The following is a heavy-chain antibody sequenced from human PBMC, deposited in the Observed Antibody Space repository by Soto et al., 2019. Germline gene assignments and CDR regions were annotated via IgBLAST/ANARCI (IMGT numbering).Heavy chain of an antibody. D-gene: IGHD3-16*01. Sequence: SETLSLTCTVSGGSIGSYHWSWVRQPPGKGLEWIASVYYTGTTNYNPSLGSRVTISIDAPENQISLKLTSVTAADTAFYYCARDTGLTGMFDFWGQGTLVTVSS. V-gene: IGHV4-59*01. CDR1: GGSIGSYH. CDR3: ARDTGLTGMFDF. CDR2: VYYTGTT. J-gene: IGHJ4*02.